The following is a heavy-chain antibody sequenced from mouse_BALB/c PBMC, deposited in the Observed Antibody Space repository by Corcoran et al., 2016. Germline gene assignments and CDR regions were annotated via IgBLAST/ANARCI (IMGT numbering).Heavy chain of an antibody. CDR2: IYWDDHK. J-gene: IGHJ3*01. D-gene: IGHD2-2*01. V-gene: IGHV8-12*01. Sequence: QVTLKESGPGILQPSQTLSLTCSFSGFSLSTSGMGVSWIRQPSGKGLEWLAHIYWDDHKRYNPSLKSRLTISKDTSRNQVFLKITSVDTADTATYYCARRAGYFAYWGQGTLVTVSA. CDR3: ARRAGYFAY. CDR1: GFSLSTSGMG.